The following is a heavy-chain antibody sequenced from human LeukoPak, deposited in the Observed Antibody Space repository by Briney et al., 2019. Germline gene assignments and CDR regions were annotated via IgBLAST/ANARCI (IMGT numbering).Heavy chain of an antibody. CDR1: GFTFSSYG. D-gene: IGHD5-18*01. CDR3: ANTPKIQLWSGLYY. J-gene: IGHJ4*02. CDR2: ISYDGSNK. Sequence: GGSLRLSCAASGFTFSSYGMHWVRQAPGKGLEWVAVISYDGSNKYYADSVKGRFTISRDNSKNTLYLQMNSLRAEDTAVYYCANTPKIQLWSGLYYWGQGTLVTVSS. V-gene: IGHV3-30*18.